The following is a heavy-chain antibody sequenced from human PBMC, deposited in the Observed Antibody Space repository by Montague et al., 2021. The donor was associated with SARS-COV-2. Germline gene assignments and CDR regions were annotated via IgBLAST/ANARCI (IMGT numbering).Heavy chain of an antibody. CDR3: VRGGDYTDYGRVDY. D-gene: IGHD4-11*01. Sequence: SETLSLTCSFSGGSISTGSYYWGWIRQPPRKGLGWIGSIYYSGGTYYNPSLKSRITISVDTSKNQFSLRLSSVTAADTAVYYCVRGGDYTDYGRVDYWGQGTLVIVSS. CDR2: IYYSGGT. J-gene: IGHJ4*02. V-gene: IGHV4-39*01. CDR1: GGSISTGSYY.